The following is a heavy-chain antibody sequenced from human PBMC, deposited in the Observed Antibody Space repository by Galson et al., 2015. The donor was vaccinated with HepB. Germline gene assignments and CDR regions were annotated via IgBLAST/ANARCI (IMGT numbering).Heavy chain of an antibody. CDR3: ARTQYREYCGGDCYPGTFDL. Sequence: QSGAEVKKPGESLKISCKGSGYSFTSYWIGWVRQMPGKGLEWMGTIYPGDSDTRYSPSFQGQVTISADKSISTAYLQWSSLKASDTAMYYCARTQYREYCGGDCYPGTFDLWGRGTLVTVSS. CDR1: GYSFTSYW. V-gene: IGHV5-51*03. J-gene: IGHJ2*01. D-gene: IGHD2-21*01. CDR2: IYPGDSDT.